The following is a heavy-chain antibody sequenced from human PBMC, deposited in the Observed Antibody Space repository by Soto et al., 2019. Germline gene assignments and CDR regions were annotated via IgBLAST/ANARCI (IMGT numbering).Heavy chain of an antibody. V-gene: IGHV2-70*17. Sequence: GPTLVNPTQTLTLTCTFSGFSLSTSGMCVSWIRQPPGKALEWLARIDWDDDKFYSTSLKTRLTISKDTSKNQVVLTMTNMDPVDTATYYCARYSVALNYLYYGMDVWGKETMVTVSS. CDR1: GFSLSTSGMC. D-gene: IGHD2-21*01. J-gene: IGHJ6*01. CDR2: IDWDDDK. CDR3: ARYSVALNYLYYGMDV.